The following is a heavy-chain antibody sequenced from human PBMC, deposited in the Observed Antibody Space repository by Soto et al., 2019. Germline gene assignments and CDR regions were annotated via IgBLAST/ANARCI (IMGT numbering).Heavy chain of an antibody. CDR3: AKDRDSSSPHWYFDL. V-gene: IGHV3-23*01. D-gene: IGHD6-6*01. J-gene: IGHJ2*01. CDR1: GFTFSSYA. CDR2: ISVSGGST. Sequence: PGGSLRLSCAASGFTFSSYAISWVPQAPGKGLEWVSAISVSGGSTYYADSVKGRFTISRDNSKNTLYLQMNSLRAEDTAVYYCAKDRDSSSPHWYFDLWGRGTLVTVSS.